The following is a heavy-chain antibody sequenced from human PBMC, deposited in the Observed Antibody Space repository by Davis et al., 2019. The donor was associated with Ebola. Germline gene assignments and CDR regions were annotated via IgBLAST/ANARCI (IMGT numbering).Heavy chain of an antibody. V-gene: IGHV3-7*01. J-gene: IGHJ6*02. Sequence: GESLKISCAASGFTFSDYGMSWVRQAPGKGLEWVANIKQDGSEKYYVDSVKGRFTVSRDNAKNSLYLQMNSLRAEDTAVYYCARVGSGYDLGVWGQGTTVTVSS. CDR3: ARVGSGYDLGV. CDR1: GFTFSDYG. D-gene: IGHD5-12*01. CDR2: IKQDGSEK.